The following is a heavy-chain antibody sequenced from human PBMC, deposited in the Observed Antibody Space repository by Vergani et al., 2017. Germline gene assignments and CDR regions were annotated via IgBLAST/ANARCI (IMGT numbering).Heavy chain of an antibody. J-gene: IGHJ6*02. CDR3: ARNIEAGGTSGMDV. D-gene: IGHD6-13*01. Sequence: QVTLRESGPALVKPTQTLTLTCTFSGFSLSTSGMCVSWIRQPPGKALEWLALIDWDDDKYYSTSLKTRLTISKDTSKNQVVLTMTNMDPVDTATYYCARNIEAGGTSGMDVWGQGTTVTVSS. CDR1: GFSLSTSGMC. CDR2: IDWDDDK. V-gene: IGHV2-70*01.